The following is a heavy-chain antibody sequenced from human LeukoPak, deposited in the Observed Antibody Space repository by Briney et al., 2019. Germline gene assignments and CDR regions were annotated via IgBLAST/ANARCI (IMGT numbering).Heavy chain of an antibody. Sequence: ASVKVSCKASGYTFTGYYMHWVRQAPGQGLEWMGWINPNSGGTNYAQKFQGRVTMTRDTSISTAYMELSRLRSDDTAVYYCARALGSSSWVLNGAFDIWGQGTMVTVSS. CDR3: ARALGSSSWVLNGAFDI. J-gene: IGHJ3*02. D-gene: IGHD6-13*01. CDR1: GYTFTGYY. V-gene: IGHV1-2*02. CDR2: INPNSGGT.